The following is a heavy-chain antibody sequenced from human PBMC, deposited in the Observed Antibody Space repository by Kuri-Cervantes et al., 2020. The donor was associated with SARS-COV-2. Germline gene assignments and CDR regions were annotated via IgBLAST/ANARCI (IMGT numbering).Heavy chain of an antibody. V-gene: IGHV4-39*07. J-gene: IGHJ6*02. Sequence: SETLSLTCTVSGGSISSSSYYWSWIRQPPGKGLEWIGEINHSGSTNYNPSLKSRVTISVDTSKNQFSLKLSSVTAADTAVYYCAREVYYYDSSRGGPDAGMDVWGQGTTVTVSS. CDR2: INHSGST. CDR1: GGSISSSSYY. D-gene: IGHD3-22*01. CDR3: AREVYYYDSSRGGPDAGMDV.